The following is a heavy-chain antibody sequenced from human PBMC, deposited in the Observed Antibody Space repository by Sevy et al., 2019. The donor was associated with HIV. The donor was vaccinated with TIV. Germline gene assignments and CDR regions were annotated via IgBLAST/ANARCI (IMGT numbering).Heavy chain of an antibody. J-gene: IGHJ4*02. CDR1: GFTFSSYG. CDR3: ARADCGGDCYLVFDY. D-gene: IGHD2-21*01. V-gene: IGHV3-30*02. Sequence: GGSLRLSCAASGFTFSSYGMHWVRQAPGKGLEWVAFIRFDGNSKYYADSVKGRFTISRDNSKNTLYLQVNSLTAEDTAFYYCARADCGGDCYLVFDYRGQGTLVTVSS. CDR2: IRFDGNSK.